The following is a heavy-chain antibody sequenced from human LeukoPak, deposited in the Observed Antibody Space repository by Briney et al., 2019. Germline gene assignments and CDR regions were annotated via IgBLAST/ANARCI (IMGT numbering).Heavy chain of an antibody. J-gene: IGHJ4*02. CDR3: AKDENSSGLSH. V-gene: IGHV3-30*18. Sequence: GGSLTLSCSASGFTFSTYGMHWVRQAAGKGLEWVAGIAYDGNNKFYADSVKGRFTISRDNSKNTLFLQMNSLRAEDTAVYYCAKDENSSGLSHWGQGTLVTVSS. D-gene: IGHD3-22*01. CDR1: GFTFSTYG. CDR2: IAYDGNNK.